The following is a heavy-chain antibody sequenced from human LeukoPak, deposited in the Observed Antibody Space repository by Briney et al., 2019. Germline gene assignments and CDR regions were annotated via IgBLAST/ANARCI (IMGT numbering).Heavy chain of an antibody. CDR1: GGSIGLYY. CDR3: ARVHRVYYYYMDV. J-gene: IGHJ6*03. Sequence: LETLSLTCTVSGGSIGLYYWDWIRQPPGKGLEWVGDISYNGNTDYNPSLKRRVAISVDTSKNQFSLKLSSVPAADTAVYYCARVHRVYYYYMDVWGKGTTVTVSS. V-gene: IGHV4-59*12. CDR2: ISYNGNT.